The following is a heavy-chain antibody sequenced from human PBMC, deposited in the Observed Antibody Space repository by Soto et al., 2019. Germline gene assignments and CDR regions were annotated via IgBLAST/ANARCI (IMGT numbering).Heavy chain of an antibody. Sequence: GGSLRLSCAASGFTFSGYGMHWVRQAPGKGLEWVAVISYDGSKKYYADSVKGRFFISRDNSKNTLYLEMSSLRAEDTAVYYCVKDGSSGWPYYYGMDVWGQGTKVTVSS. CDR2: ISYDGSKK. CDR3: VKDGSSGWPYYYGMDV. V-gene: IGHV3-30*18. D-gene: IGHD6-19*01. CDR1: GFTFSGYG. J-gene: IGHJ6*02.